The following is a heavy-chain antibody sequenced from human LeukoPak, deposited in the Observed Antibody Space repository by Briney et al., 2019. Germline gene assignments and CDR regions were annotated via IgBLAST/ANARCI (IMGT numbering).Heavy chain of an antibody. CDR2: IKEDGSEK. J-gene: IGHJ6*04. CDR3: AELGITMIGGV. V-gene: IGHV3-7*01. CDR1: GFTFSDYW. Sequence: GGSLRLSCAASGFTFSDYWMTWVRQAPGKGLERVANIKEDGSEKYYVDSVKGRFTISGDNAKNSLYLQMNSLRAEDTAVYYCAELGITMIGGVWGKGTTVTISS. D-gene: IGHD3-10*02.